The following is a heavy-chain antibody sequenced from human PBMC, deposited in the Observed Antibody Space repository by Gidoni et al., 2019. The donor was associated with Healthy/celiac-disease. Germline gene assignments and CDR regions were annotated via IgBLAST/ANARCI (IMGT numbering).Heavy chain of an antibody. Sequence: QVQLVESGGGVVQPGRSLRLSCAASGFTFSSYAMHWVRQAPGKGLEWVAVISYDGSNKYYADSVKGRFTISRDNSKNTLYLQMNSLRAEDTAVYYCAREGLQVAYYGMDVWGQGTTVTVSS. CDR1: GFTFSSYA. CDR2: ISYDGSNK. V-gene: IGHV3-30*04. J-gene: IGHJ6*02. CDR3: AREGLQVAYYGMDV.